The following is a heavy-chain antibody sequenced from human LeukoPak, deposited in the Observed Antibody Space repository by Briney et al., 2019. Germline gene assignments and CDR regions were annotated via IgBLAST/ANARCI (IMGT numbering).Heavy chain of an antibody. CDR2: IYPGDSDT. CDR3: ATSRGGDYGPNWFDP. J-gene: IGHJ5*02. D-gene: IGHD4-17*01. Sequence: GESLKISCKGSGYSFTSYWFGGVAQMPGKGLGGLGIIYPGDSDTRYSPSFQGQVTISADKSISTAYLQWSSLKASDTAMYYCATSRGGDYGPNWFDPWGQGTLVTVSS. CDR1: GYSFTSYW. V-gene: IGHV5-51*01.